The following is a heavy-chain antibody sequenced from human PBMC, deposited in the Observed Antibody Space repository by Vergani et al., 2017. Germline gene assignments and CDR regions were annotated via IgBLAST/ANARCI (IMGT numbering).Heavy chain of an antibody. Sequence: QVQLVQSGAEVKKPGSSVKVSCKASGYTFTGYYMHWVRQAPGQGLEWMGWINPNSGGTKYAQKFQGRVTLTRDTSITTASVEVRGLRSDDTAVYYCARGGSRTTVAVDSWGQGTLVTVSS. V-gene: IGHV1-2*02. CDR2: INPNSGGT. CDR1: GYTFTGYY. CDR3: ARGGSRTTVAVDS. J-gene: IGHJ4*02. D-gene: IGHD1-1*01.